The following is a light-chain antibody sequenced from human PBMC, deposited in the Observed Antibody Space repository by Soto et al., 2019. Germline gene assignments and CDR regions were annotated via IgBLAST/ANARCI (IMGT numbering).Light chain of an antibody. CDR3: QQTYTSPWT. J-gene: IGKJ1*01. V-gene: IGKV1-39*01. CDR1: QSISNY. CDR2: AAS. Sequence: DIQMTQSPSSLSASVGDRVTITCRASQSISNYLNWYQQKPGKAPNLVISAASSLQSGVPSRFSGSGSGTDFTLTISRLQSEDFATYFCQQTYTSPWTFGQGTNVEI.